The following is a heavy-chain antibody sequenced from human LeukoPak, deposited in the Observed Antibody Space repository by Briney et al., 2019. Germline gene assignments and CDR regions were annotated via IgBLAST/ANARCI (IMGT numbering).Heavy chain of an antibody. CDR3: ARGPDCSGGSCTDRPIDY. D-gene: IGHD2-15*01. CDR1: GGSISSSSYY. Sequence: KPSETLSLTCTVSGGSISSSSYYWTWIRQPPGKGLEWIGEINHSGSTNYNPSLKSRVTISVGTSKNQFSLRLNSVTAADTAVYYCARGPDCSGGSCTDRPIDYWGQGTLVTVSS. V-gene: IGHV4-39*07. J-gene: IGHJ4*02. CDR2: INHSGST.